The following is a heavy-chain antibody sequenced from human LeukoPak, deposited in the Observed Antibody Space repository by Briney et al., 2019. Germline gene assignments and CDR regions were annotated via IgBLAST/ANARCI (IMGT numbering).Heavy chain of an antibody. CDR3: ARETVAPYCSSTSCYYYYMDV. V-gene: IGHV4-4*07. Sequence: SETLSLTCTVSGGSISSYYWSWIRRPAGKGLEWIGRIYTSGSTNYNPSLKSRVTMSVDTSKNQFSLKLSSVTAADTAVYYCARETVAPYCSSTSCYYYYMDVWGKGTTVTVSS. CDR2: IYTSGST. J-gene: IGHJ6*03. CDR1: GGSISSYY. D-gene: IGHD2-2*01.